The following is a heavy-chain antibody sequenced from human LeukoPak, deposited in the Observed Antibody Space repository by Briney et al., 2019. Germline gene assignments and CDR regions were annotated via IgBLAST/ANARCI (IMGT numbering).Heavy chain of an antibody. D-gene: IGHD3/OR15-3a*01. J-gene: IGHJ4*02. CDR2: INPSGGST. CDR1: GYTFTSYY. Sequence: ASVKVSCKASGYTFTSYYMHWVRQAPGQGLEWMGIINPSGGSTSYAQKFQGRVTMTRDMSTSTVYMELNSLRAEDTAVYYCVRDRDWGFDYWGQGTLVTVSS. V-gene: IGHV1-46*01. CDR3: VRDRDWGFDY.